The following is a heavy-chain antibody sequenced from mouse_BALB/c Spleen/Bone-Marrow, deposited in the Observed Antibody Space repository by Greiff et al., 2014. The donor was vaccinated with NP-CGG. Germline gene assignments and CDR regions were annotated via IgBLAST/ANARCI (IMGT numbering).Heavy chain of an antibody. CDR3: TRTYDYDEGGFDY. V-gene: IGHV1-69*02. J-gene: IGHJ2*01. CDR1: GYTFTSYW. D-gene: IGHD2-4*01. Sequence: VQLQQSGAELVRPGASVKLSCKASGYTFTSYWINWVKQRPGQGLEWIGNIYPSDSYTNYNQKFEDKATLTVDKSSSTAYMQLSSPTSEDSAVYYCTRTYDYDEGGFDYWGQGTTLTVSS. CDR2: IYPSDSYT.